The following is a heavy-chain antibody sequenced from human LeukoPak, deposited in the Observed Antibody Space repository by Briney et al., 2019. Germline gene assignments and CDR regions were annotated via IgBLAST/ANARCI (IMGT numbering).Heavy chain of an antibody. CDR3: ARDGYGDYNFDY. Sequence: GGSLRLSCAASGFSFSTYGMKWVRQAPGKGLEWVSYISGSGDTKYYADSLKGRITISRDNIKNSLYLQLSGLRAEDTAVYYCARDGYGDYNFDYWSQGTLVTVSS. CDR2: ISGSGDTK. CDR1: GFSFSTYG. V-gene: IGHV3-48*01. D-gene: IGHD4-17*01. J-gene: IGHJ4*02.